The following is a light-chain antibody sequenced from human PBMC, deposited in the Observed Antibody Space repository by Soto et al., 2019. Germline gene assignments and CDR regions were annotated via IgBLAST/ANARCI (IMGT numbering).Light chain of an antibody. Sequence: EIVLTQSPGTLSLSPGERATLSCRASQSVSSSYLAWYQQKPGQAPRLLIYGASSRAPGISDRFSGSGTGTDLPLTISRLEPEDFAVYYCQQYGSSSWTFGQGTKVEIK. V-gene: IGKV3-20*01. CDR1: QSVSSSY. CDR3: QQYGSSSWT. CDR2: GAS. J-gene: IGKJ1*01.